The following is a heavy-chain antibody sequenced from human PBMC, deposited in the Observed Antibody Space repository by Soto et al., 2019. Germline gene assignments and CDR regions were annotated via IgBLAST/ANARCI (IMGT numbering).Heavy chain of an antibody. V-gene: IGHV1-3*01. CDR2: INAGNGNT. Sequence: QAPGQRLEWMGWINAGNGNTKYSQKFQGRVTITRDTSASTAYMELSSLRSEDTAVYYCARAVPAAMLTAWGQGTLVTVSS. J-gene: IGHJ5*02. CDR3: ARAVPAAMLTA. D-gene: IGHD2-2*01.